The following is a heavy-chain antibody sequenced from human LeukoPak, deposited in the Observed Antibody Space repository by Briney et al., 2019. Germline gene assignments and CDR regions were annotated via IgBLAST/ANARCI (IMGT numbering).Heavy chain of an antibody. CDR2: INPNSGGT. D-gene: IGHD5-18*01. CDR3: ARGLWLNYYYYGMDV. Sequence: ASVKVSCKASGYTFTTYYMHWVRQAPGQGLEWMGWINPNSGGTNYAQKFQGRVTMTRDTSISTAYMELSRLRSDDTAVYYCARGLWLNYYYYGMDVWGQGTTVTVSS. V-gene: IGHV1-2*02. J-gene: IGHJ6*02. CDR1: GYTFTTYY.